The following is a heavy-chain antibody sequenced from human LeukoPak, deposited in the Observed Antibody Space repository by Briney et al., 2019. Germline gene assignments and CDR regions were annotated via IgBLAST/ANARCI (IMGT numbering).Heavy chain of an antibody. CDR1: GFTFSSYA. CDR3: AKDVIKGSPLWVDYFDY. D-gene: IGHD5-18*01. CDR2: ISGSGGSA. V-gene: IGHV3-23*01. J-gene: IGHJ4*02. Sequence: GGSLRLSCAASGFTFSSYAMSWVRQAPGKGLEWVSAISGSGGSAYYADSVKGRFTVSGDNSKNTLYMQMNSLRVEGTAVYYCAKDVIKGSPLWVDYFDYWGQGTLVTVSS.